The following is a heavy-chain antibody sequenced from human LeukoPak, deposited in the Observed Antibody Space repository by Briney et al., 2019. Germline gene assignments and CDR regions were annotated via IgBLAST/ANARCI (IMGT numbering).Heavy chain of an antibody. J-gene: IGHJ4*02. Sequence: GGSLRLSCAASGFTFSSYEMNWVRQAPGKGLEWVSYISSSGSTIYYADSVKGRFTISRDNSKNTLYLQMSSLRADDTAVYYCVKGREGYFGDYWGQGTLVTVSS. D-gene: IGHD2/OR15-2a*01. CDR2: ISSSGSTI. CDR1: GFTFSSYE. CDR3: VKGREGYFGDY. V-gene: IGHV3-48*03.